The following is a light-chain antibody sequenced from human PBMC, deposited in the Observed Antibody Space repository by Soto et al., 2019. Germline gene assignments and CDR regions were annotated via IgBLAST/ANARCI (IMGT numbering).Light chain of an antibody. V-gene: IGLV2-14*01. CDR3: CSFSTSGTHV. CDR2: DVN. Sequence: QSVLTQPVSVSGSPVQSITISCTGTSSDVGTYDYVSWHQQHPGKAPKLIIYDVNNRPSGVSSRFSGSKSGNTASLTISGLQAEDEADYYCCSFSTSGTHVFGTGTKVTVL. J-gene: IGLJ1*01. CDR1: SSDVGTYDY.